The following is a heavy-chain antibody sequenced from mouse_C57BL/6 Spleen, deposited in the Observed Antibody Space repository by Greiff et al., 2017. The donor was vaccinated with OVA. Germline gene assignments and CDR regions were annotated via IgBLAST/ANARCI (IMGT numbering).Heavy chain of an antibody. D-gene: IGHD2-2*01. Sequence: EVKLMESGPGLVNPSQSLSLTCTVTGYSITSDYAWNWIRQFPGNKLEWMGYIRYSGSTSYNPSLKSRFSITRDTSKNQFFLQLNSVTTEDTATYFCARSRDGYGYFDYWGQGTTLTVSS. CDR1: GYSITSDYA. CDR2: IRYSGST. CDR3: ARSRDGYGYFDY. V-gene: IGHV3-2*02. J-gene: IGHJ2*01.